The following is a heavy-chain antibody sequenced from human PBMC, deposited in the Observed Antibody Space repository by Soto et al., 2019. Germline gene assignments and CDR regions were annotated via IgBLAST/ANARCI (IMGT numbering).Heavy chain of an antibody. D-gene: IGHD5-12*01. V-gene: IGHV1-69*01. J-gene: IGHJ4*02. CDR2: IVPIFGTA. CDR3: ATDRKNREGYNYLLVD. CDR1: GDTFSSYA. Sequence: QVQLVQSGAEVKKPGSSVKVSCKSSGDTFSSYAISWVRQAPGQGLEWMGGIVPIFGTARYAQKFQDRVTSTADESTNTAYTELSSLRSQDTAVYYCATDRKNREGYNYLLVDWGQGTLVVGSS.